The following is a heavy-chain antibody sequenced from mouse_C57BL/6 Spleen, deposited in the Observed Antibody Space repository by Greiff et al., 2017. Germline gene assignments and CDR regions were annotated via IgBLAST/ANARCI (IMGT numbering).Heavy chain of an antibody. CDR3: TTSDGYLSYYCDY. V-gene: IGHV14-1*01. J-gene: IGHJ2*01. CDR2: IDPEDGDT. CDR1: GFNIKDYY. D-gene: IGHD2-3*01. Sequence: VQLQQSGAELVRPGASVKLSCTASGFNIKDYYMHWVKQRPEQGLEWIGRIDPEDGDTEYAPKFQGKATMTADTSSNPAYLQLSSLTSEDTAVYYCTTSDGYLSYYCDYWGQGTTLTVSS.